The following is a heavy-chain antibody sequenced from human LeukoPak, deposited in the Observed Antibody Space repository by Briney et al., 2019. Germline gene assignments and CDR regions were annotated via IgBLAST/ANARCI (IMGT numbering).Heavy chain of an antibody. CDR3: ARGQQQPIYYYYGMDV. CDR2: IYYSGST. D-gene: IGHD6-13*01. J-gene: IGHJ6*02. CDR1: GGSISSSSYY. Sequence: SETLSLTCTVSGGSISSSSYYWGWIRQPPGKGLEWIGSIYYSGSTYYNPSLKSRVTISVDTSKNQFSLKLSSVTAADTAVYYCARGQQQPIYYYYGMDVWGQGTTVTVSS. V-gene: IGHV4-39*07.